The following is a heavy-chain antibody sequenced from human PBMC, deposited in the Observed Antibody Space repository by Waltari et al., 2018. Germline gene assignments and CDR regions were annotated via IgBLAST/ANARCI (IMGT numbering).Heavy chain of an antibody. Sequence: QVQLVQSGAEVKKPGASVKVSCKASGYTFTSYYMHWVRQAPGQGLEWMGIINPSGGRTSYAQKCQGRVTMTRDTSTSTVYMELSSLRSEDTAVYYCARGDMGIAAAGSFQHWGQGTLVTVSS. CDR2: INPSGGRT. D-gene: IGHD6-13*01. CDR1: GYTFTSYY. V-gene: IGHV1-46*01. J-gene: IGHJ1*01. CDR3: ARGDMGIAAAGSFQH.